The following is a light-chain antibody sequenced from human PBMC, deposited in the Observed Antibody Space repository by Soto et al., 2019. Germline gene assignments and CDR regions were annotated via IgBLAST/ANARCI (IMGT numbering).Light chain of an antibody. CDR3: QQYGSSLWT. CDR1: QSVNNY. J-gene: IGKJ1*01. V-gene: IGKV3-20*01. CDR2: GAS. Sequence: EIVSTQSPATLSLSPGERATLSCMASQSVNNYFAWYQQKPGQAPRLLIYGASSRATGIPDRFSGSGAGTDFTLTISRLEPEDFAVYYCQQYGSSLWTFGQGTKVDI.